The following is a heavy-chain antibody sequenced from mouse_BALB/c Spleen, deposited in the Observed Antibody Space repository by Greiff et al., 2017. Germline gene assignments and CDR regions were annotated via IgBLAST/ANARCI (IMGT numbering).Heavy chain of an antibody. Sequence: VQLKQSGGGLVQPGGSRKLSCAASGFTFSSFGMHWVRQAPEKGLEWVAYISSGSSTIYYADTVKGRFTISRDNPKNTLFLQMTSLRSEDTAMYYCARAGGNYGYAMDYWGQGTSVTGSS. CDR2: ISSGSSTI. D-gene: IGHD2-1*01. CDR3: ARAGGNYGYAMDY. J-gene: IGHJ4*01. CDR1: GFTFSSFG. V-gene: IGHV5-17*02.